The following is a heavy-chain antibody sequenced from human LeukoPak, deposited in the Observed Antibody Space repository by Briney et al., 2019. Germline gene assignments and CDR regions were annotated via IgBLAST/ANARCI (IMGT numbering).Heavy chain of an antibody. V-gene: IGHV3-30-3*01. J-gene: IGHJ6*02. CDR3: ARQRGNSYGMDV. CDR2: ISHDGSDK. CDR1: GFTFSSYA. Sequence: GGSLRLSCAASGFTFSSYAMHWVRQTPGKGLDWVAVISHDGSDKFYAGSVKGRFTISRDNAKNTLYLQMNSLRAEDTAVYYCARQRGNSYGMDVWGQGXTVTVSS. D-gene: IGHD6-25*01.